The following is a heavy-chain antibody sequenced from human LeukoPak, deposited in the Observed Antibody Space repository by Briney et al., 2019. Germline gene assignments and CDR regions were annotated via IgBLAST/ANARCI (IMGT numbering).Heavy chain of an antibody. CDR2: IIPIFGTA. CDR3: ARTYYYDSSGYYYRGYFDY. D-gene: IGHD3-22*01. CDR1: GGTFSSYA. V-gene: IGHV1-69*13. J-gene: IGHJ4*02. Sequence: WASVKVSCKASGGTFSSYAISWVRQAPGQGLEWMGGIIPIFGTANYAQKFQGRVMITADESTSTAYMELSSLRSEDTAVYYCARTYYYDSSGYYYRGYFDYWGQGTLVTVSS.